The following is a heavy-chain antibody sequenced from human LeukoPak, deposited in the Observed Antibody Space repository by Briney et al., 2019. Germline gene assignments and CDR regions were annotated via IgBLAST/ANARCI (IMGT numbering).Heavy chain of an antibody. V-gene: IGHV1-69*01. CDR3: ARRGGLGSGSYYNEYFQH. Sequence: SVQVSCNASGGTFRSYAISWVRQAPGQGLEWMGGIIPIFGTANYAQKFQGRVTITADESTSTAYMELSSLRSEDTAVYYCARRGGLGSGSYYNEYFQHWGQGTLVTVSS. CDR2: IIPIFGTA. D-gene: IGHD3-10*01. CDR1: GGTFRSYA. J-gene: IGHJ1*01.